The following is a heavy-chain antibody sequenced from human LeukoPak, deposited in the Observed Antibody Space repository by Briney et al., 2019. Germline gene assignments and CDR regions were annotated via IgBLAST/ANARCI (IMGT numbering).Heavy chain of an antibody. J-gene: IGHJ3*02. CDR2: IWYDGSDK. CDR3: ARAGDAFDI. Sequence: GGSLRLSCAASGFTFSSYGMHWVRQAPGKGLEWVAVIWYDGSDKYYADSVKGRFTISRDNSKNTLYLQMNSLRAEDTAVYYCARAGDAFDIWGQGTMGTVSS. CDR1: GFTFSSYG. V-gene: IGHV3-33*01. D-gene: IGHD7-27*01.